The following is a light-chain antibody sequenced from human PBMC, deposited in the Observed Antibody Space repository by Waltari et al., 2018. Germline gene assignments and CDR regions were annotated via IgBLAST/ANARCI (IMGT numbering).Light chain of an antibody. CDR3: QTWGTGIQV. CDR1: SGHSNFA. Sequence: QLVLTQSPSASASLGASVKLTCTLSSGHSNFAIAWHQQQPEKGPRYLMKLRSDGSHSKGDGSPDRFSGSSSGAGRYLTVSSLQSEDEADYYCQTWGTGIQVFGGGTKLTVL. J-gene: IGLJ2*01. V-gene: IGLV4-69*01. CDR2: LRSDGSH.